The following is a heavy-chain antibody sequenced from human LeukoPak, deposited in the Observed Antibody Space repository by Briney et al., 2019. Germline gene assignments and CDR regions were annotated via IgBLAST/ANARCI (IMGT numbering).Heavy chain of an antibody. CDR3: ARTRYYDFWSGYYGPKHKDYVHYFDY. V-gene: IGHV4-34*01. D-gene: IGHD3-3*01. J-gene: IGHJ4*02. Sequence: SETLSLTCAVYGGSFSGYYWSWIRQPPGKGLEGIGEINHSGSTNYNPSLKSRVTISVDTSKNQFSLKLSSVTAADTAVYYCARTRYYDFWSGYYGPKHKDYVHYFDYWGQGTLVTVSS. CDR1: GGSFSGYY. CDR2: INHSGST.